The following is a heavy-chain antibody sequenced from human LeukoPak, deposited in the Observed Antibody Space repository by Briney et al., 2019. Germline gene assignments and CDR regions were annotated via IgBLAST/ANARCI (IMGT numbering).Heavy chain of an antibody. CDR3: ASFGGNSEGRYYYGMDV. D-gene: IGHD4-23*01. V-gene: IGHV4-34*01. Sequence: PSETLSLTCAVYGGSFSGYYWSWIRQPPGKGLEWIGEINHSGSTNYNPSLKSRVTISVDTSKNQFSLKLSSVTAADTAVYYCASFGGNSEGRYYYGMDVWGQETTVTVSS. CDR2: INHSGST. J-gene: IGHJ6*02. CDR1: GGSFSGYY.